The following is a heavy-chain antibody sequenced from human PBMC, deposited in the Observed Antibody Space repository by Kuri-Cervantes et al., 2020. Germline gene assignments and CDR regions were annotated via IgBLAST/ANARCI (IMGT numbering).Heavy chain of an antibody. Sequence: SVKVSCKASGGTFSSYAISWVRQAPGQGLEWMGGIIPIFGTATYAQKFQGRVTITADESTSTAYMELRSLRSDDTAVYYCARGPLGVVVTATHNWVDPWGQGTLVTVSS. J-gene: IGHJ5*02. CDR1: GGTFSSYA. CDR3: ARGPLGVVVTATHNWVDP. V-gene: IGHV1-69*13. D-gene: IGHD2-21*02. CDR2: IIPIFGTA.